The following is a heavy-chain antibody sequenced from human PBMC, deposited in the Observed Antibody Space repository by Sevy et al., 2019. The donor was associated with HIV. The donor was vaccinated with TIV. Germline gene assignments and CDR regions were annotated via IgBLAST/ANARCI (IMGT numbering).Heavy chain of an antibody. CDR3: AKNTASADTGGFDY. CDR1: GFTFSDYG. Sequence: GGSLTLSCTVSGFTFSDYGMHWVRHTPGKGLEWVAFIGYDGSDKYFSDSVKGRFAISRDNSKNTLFLQMNSPRNEDTGIYYCAKNTASADTGGFDYWGQGALLTVSS. J-gene: IGHJ4*02. CDR2: IGYDGSDK. D-gene: IGHD6-13*01. V-gene: IGHV3-30*02.